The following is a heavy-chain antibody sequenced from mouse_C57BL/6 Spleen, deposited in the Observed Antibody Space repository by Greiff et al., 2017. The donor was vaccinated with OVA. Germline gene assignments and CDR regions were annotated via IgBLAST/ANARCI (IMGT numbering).Heavy chain of an antibody. CDR3: ARRHYGSSWDWYFDV. CDR2: INPGSGGT. Sequence: QVQLKQSGAELVRPGTSVKVSCKASGYAFTNYLIEWVKQRPGQGLEWIGVINPGSGGTNYNEKFKGKATLTADKSSSTAYMQLSSLTSEDSAVYFCARRHYGSSWDWYFDVWGTGTTVTVSS. J-gene: IGHJ1*03. V-gene: IGHV1-54*01. CDR1: GYAFTNYL. D-gene: IGHD1-1*01.